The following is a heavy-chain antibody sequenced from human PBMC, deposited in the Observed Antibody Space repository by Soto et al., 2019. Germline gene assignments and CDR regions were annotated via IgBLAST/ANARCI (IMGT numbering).Heavy chain of an antibody. J-gene: IGHJ4*02. V-gene: IGHV3-9*01. Sequence: EVQLVESGGGWVQPGRSLRLSCAASGFTFDDYAMHWVRRVPGKGLEWVSSIIGNSNIIGYADSVKGRFTISRKNAKNSLYLQMNRMRHEDTALYYCAKGGTDGFCSGGRCYFDDWGRGTLVTVSS. D-gene: IGHD2-15*01. CDR2: IIGNSNII. CDR3: AKGGTDGFCSGGRCYFDD. CDR1: GFTFDDYA.